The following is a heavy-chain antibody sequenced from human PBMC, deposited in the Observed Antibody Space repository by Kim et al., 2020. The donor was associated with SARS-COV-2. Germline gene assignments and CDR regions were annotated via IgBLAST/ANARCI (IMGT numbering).Heavy chain of an antibody. J-gene: IGHJ4*02. D-gene: IGHD2-2*01. CDR2: IYYSWST. CDR3: ARGADRYCSSTSCYAFRAFDY. V-gene: IGHV4-39*07. CDR1: GGSISSSSYY. Sequence: SEALSLTCTVSGGSISSSSYYWGWIRQPPGKGLEWIGSIYYSWSTYYNPSLKSRVTISVDTSKNQFSLKLSSVTAADTAVYYCARGADRYCSSTSCYAFRAFDYWGQGTLVTVSS.